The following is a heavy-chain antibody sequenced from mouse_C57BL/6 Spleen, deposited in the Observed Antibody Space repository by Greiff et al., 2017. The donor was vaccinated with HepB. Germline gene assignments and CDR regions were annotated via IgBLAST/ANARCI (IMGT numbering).Heavy chain of an antibody. J-gene: IGHJ2*01. CDR1: GYTFTSYW. D-gene: IGHD3-2*02. Sequence: VQLQQPGAELVKPGASVKLSCKASGYTFTSYWMQWVKQRPGQGLEWIGEIDPSDSYTNYNQKFKGKATLTVDKSSSTAYMQLSSLTSEDSAVYYCAADSSGGFDYWGQGTTLTVSS. V-gene: IGHV1-50*01. CDR3: AADSSGGFDY. CDR2: IDPSDSYT.